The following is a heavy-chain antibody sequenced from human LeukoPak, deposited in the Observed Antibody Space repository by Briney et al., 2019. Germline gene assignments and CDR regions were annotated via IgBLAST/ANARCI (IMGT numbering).Heavy chain of an antibody. CDR2: INPNSGGT. J-gene: IGHJ4*02. D-gene: IGHD3-22*01. CDR3: ARRITMIVVDSPVDY. V-gene: IGHV1-2*02. CDR1: GYTFTGYY. Sequence: GASVKVSCKASGYTFTGYYMHWVRQAPGQGLEWMGWINPNSGGTNYAQKFQGRVTMTTDTSTSTAYMELRSLRSDDTAVYYCARRITMIVVDSPVDYWGQGTLVTVSS.